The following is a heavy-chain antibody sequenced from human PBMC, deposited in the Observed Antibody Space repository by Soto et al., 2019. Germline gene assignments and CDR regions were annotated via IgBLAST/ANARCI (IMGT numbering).Heavy chain of an antibody. Sequence: GGSLRLSCAASRFTFSTYEMNWVRQAPGKGLEWVSYVSSSGNTVYYADSVKGRFTISRDNTRNSLYLQMNSLRDEDTALYYCVRYCSTTLCNGVATRTFDYWGQGTLVTVSS. CDR1: RFTFSTYE. CDR2: VSSSGNTV. CDR3: VRYCSTTLCNGVATRTFDY. D-gene: IGHD2-2*01. J-gene: IGHJ4*02. V-gene: IGHV3-48*03.